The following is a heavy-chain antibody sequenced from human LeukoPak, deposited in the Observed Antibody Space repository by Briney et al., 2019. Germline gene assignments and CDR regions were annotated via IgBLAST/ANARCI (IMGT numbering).Heavy chain of an antibody. CDR3: ASRTSITMMVYPPNAFDI. CDR1: GFTVSSNY. D-gene: IGHD3-22*01. CDR2: IYSGGST. V-gene: IGHV3-53*01. Sequence: GGSLRLSCAASGFTVSSNYMSWVRQAPGKGLEWVSVIYSGGSTYYADSVKGRFTISRDNSKNTLYLQMNSLRAEDTAVYYCASRTSITMMVYPPNAFDIWGQGTMVTVSS. J-gene: IGHJ3*02.